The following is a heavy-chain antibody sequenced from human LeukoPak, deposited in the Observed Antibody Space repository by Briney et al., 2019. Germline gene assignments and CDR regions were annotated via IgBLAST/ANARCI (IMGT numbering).Heavy chain of an antibody. D-gene: IGHD3-10*01. V-gene: IGHV5-51*01. J-gene: IGHJ4*02. CDR1: GYTFNTYW. Sequence: GESLKISCKGSGYTFNTYWIAWVRQMPGKGLEWMGISSPLDFFTTYSPSFQGRLSVSVDKSITTAYLHWSSLQASDTAIYYCARVRNYYGSGTYPYFDFWGQGTLVTVSS. CDR2: SSPLDFFT. CDR3: ARVRNYYGSGTYPYFDF.